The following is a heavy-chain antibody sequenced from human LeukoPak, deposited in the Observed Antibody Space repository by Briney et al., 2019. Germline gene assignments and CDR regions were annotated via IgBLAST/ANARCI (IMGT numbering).Heavy chain of an antibody. D-gene: IGHD6-13*01. V-gene: IGHV3-11*06. CDR1: GFTLSDYL. CDR2: ISRSGSHT. J-gene: IGHJ4*02. Sequence: GGSLRLSCEASGFTLSDYLMSWIRQAPGKGLEWLSYISRSGSHTPYADSVKGRFTVSRDNAKNSLSLELNSLRVDDTAIYYCVRVGSTAEAGTPDYWGQGTLVTVSS. CDR3: VRVGSTAEAGTPDY.